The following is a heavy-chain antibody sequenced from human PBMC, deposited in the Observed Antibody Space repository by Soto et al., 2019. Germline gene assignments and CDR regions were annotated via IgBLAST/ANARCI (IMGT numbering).Heavy chain of an antibody. V-gene: IGHV4-31*03. CDR3: ARSYYYDSSGYTDAFDI. J-gene: IGHJ3*02. Sequence: SSETLSLTCTVSGGSISSGGYYWSWIRQHPGKGLEWIGYIYYSGSTYYNPSLKSRVTISVDTSKNQFSLKLSSVTAADTAVYYCARSYYYDSSGYTDAFDIWGQGTMVTVSS. CDR2: IYYSGST. CDR1: GGSISSGGYY. D-gene: IGHD3-22*01.